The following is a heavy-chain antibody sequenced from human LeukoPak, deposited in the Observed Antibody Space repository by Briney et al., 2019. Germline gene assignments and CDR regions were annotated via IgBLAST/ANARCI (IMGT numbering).Heavy chain of an antibody. V-gene: IGHV1-69*13. CDR2: IIPVFGSA. D-gene: IGHD2-2*01. J-gene: IGHJ1*01. Sequence: PAASVKVSCTACGDTLRVYSITWVRPAPGQGLEWMGRIIPVFGSANYAQKFQGRVTITAGESTSTAYMELDSLRSEDTAVYFCARAFCSSTDCLIGEVWGQGTLVTVSS. CDR3: ARAFCSSTDCLIGEV. CDR1: GDTLRVYS.